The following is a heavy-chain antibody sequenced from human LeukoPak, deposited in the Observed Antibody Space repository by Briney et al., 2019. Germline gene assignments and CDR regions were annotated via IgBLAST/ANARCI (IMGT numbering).Heavy chain of an antibody. V-gene: IGHV3-11*04. CDR2: ISIRGTTI. Sequence: GGSLRLSCAASGFTFDDYFMSWVRQAPGKGLEWLSYISIRGTTIYYADSVKGRFTISRDNANNSLYLQMNSLRADDTAVYYCAELGITMIGGVWGKGTTVTISS. D-gene: IGHD3-10*02. J-gene: IGHJ6*04. CDR1: GFTFDDYF. CDR3: AELGITMIGGV.